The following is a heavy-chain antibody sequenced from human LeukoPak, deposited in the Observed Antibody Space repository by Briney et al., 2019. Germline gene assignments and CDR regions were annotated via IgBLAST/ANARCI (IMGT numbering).Heavy chain of an antibody. CDR3: ARRVDATCWFDP. D-gene: IGHD2-15*01. CDR2: INSDGTTT. Sequence: GGSLRLSCAASGFTFSNYFMHWVRQAPGKGLVWVSRINSDGTTTMYADSVKGRFTNSRDNAKNTLYLQMNSLRDEDTAVYYCARRVDATCWFDPWGQGTLVTVSS. J-gene: IGHJ5*02. CDR1: GFTFSNYF. V-gene: IGHV3-74*03.